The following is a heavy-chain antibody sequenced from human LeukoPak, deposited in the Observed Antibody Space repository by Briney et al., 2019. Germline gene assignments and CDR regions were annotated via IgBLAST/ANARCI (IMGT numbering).Heavy chain of an antibody. D-gene: IGHD6-19*01. Sequence: PSETLSLTCTVSGGSISSYYWSWIRQPAGKGLEWIGRIYSRGSTNYNSSLKSRVTISLDTSKNQFSLKLTSVTAADTAVYYCASDKGASGWGLGYWGQGTLVTVSS. CDR2: IYSRGST. J-gene: IGHJ4*02. V-gene: IGHV4-4*07. CDR3: ASDKGASGWGLGY. CDR1: GGSISSYY.